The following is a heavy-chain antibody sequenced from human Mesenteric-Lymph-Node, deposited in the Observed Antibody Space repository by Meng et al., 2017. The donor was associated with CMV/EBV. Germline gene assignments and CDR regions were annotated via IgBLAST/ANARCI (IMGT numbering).Heavy chain of an antibody. CDR3: TRVASTGGDFDC. Sequence: GESLKISCAASGFTFSSYSMNWVRQAPGKGLEWVSSISDSGSYIYYADSLTGRFTISRDNAKNSLFLQMNTLRVEDTAVYYCTRVASTGGDFDCWGQGTQVTVSS. D-gene: IGHD7-27*01. J-gene: IGHJ4*02. V-gene: IGHV3-21*01. CDR1: GFTFSSYS. CDR2: ISDSGSYI.